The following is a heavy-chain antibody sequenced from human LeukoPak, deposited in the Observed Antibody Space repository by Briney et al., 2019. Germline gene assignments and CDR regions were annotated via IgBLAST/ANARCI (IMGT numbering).Heavy chain of an antibody. CDR1: GGTSSSYA. CDR2: IIPIFGTA. V-gene: IGHV1-69*06. D-gene: IGHD3-9*01. J-gene: IGHJ6*03. Sequence: SVKVSCKASGGTSSSYAISWVRQAPGQGLECMGGIIPIFGTANYAQKFQGRVTITADKSTSTAYMELSSLRSEDTAVYYCARATLRYFDRYYMDVWGKGTTVTISS. CDR3: ARATLRYFDRYYMDV.